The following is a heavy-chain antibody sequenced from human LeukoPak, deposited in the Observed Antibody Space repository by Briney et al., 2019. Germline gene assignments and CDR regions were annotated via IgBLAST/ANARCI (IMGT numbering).Heavy chain of an antibody. Sequence: SETLSLTCTVSGGSMISYYWSWIRQPAGKGLEWIERIYTSGLTNYNPSLKSRVTMSVDTSKNQFSLRLSSVTAADTAVYYCARVSRLTSSFTSSYFDYWGQGTLVTVSS. J-gene: IGHJ4*02. CDR2: IYTSGLT. V-gene: IGHV4-4*07. D-gene: IGHD2-2*01. CDR3: ARVSRLTSSFTSSYFDY. CDR1: GGSMISYY.